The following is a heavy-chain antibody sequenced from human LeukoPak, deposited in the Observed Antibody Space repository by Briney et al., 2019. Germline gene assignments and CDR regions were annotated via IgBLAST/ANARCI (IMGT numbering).Heavy chain of an antibody. D-gene: IGHD3-3*01. V-gene: IGHV4-39*01. CDR2: IYYSGST. Sequence: PSETLSLTCTVSGGSISSSSYYWGWIRQPPGKGLEWIGSIYYSGSTYYNPSLKSRVTISVDTSKNQFSLKLSSVTAADTAVYYCAGHVRSGYPDYWGQGTLVTVSS. CDR3: AGHVRSGYPDY. J-gene: IGHJ4*02. CDR1: GGSISSSSYY.